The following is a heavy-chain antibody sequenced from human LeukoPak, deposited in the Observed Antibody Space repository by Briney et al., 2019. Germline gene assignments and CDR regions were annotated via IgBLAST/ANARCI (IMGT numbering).Heavy chain of an antibody. CDR3: ARGSQGYCSGGSCYLDY. Sequence: GGSLRLSCAASGFTVSSNYMSWVRQAPGKGLEWVSVIYSGGSTYYADSVKGRFTISRDNSKNTLYLQMNSLRAEDTAVYYCARGSQGYCSGGSCYLDYWGQGTLVTVSS. D-gene: IGHD2-15*01. J-gene: IGHJ4*02. CDR2: IYSGGST. V-gene: IGHV3-53*01. CDR1: GFTVSSNY.